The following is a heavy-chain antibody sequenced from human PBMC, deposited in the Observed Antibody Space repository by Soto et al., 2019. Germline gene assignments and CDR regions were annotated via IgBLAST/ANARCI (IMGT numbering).Heavy chain of an antibody. V-gene: IGHV1-8*02. Sequence: ASVKVSCKASGYTFTYYGINWVRQAPGQGLEWMGWMNPSSGNTSYAQKFQGRVTMTRDTSKSTAYLELSSLGSEDTAVYFCARGLYCISSSCPRPYYYFGMDVWGQGTTVTVSS. D-gene: IGHD2-2*01. J-gene: IGHJ6*02. CDR1: GYTFTYYG. CDR3: ARGLYCISSSCPRPYYYFGMDV. CDR2: MNPSSGNT.